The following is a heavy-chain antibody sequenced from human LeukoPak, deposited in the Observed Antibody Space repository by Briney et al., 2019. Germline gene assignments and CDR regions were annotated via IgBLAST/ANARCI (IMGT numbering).Heavy chain of an antibody. CDR2: ISQTRIT. Sequence: SETLSLTCDVYDGSFSGYYWNWIRQPPGKGLEWIGEISQTRITNYNPSLKSRVSISLDTSKNQFSLKLNSVTAADTAFYYCARVSPRGYRRLDAFDIWGQGTMVTVSS. J-gene: IGHJ3*02. V-gene: IGHV4-34*01. D-gene: IGHD6-13*01. CDR1: DGSFSGYY. CDR3: ARVSPRGYRRLDAFDI.